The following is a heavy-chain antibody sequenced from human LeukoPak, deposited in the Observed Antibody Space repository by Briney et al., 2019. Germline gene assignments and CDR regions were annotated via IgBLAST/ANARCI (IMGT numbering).Heavy chain of an antibody. CDR1: GGSISSYY. CDR3: ARGEGAATTHLYYSYYMDV. Sequence: PSETLSLTCTVSGGSISSYYWSWIRQPAGKGLEWIGRISTSGSTNYNPSLKSRVTMSVDTSKNQFSLKLSSVTAADTAVYYCARGEGAATTHLYYSYYMDVWGKGTTVTVSS. D-gene: IGHD6-25*01. V-gene: IGHV4-4*07. J-gene: IGHJ6*03. CDR2: ISTSGST.